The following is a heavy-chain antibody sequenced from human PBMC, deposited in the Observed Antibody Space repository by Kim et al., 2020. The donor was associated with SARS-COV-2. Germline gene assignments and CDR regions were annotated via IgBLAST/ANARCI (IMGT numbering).Heavy chain of an antibody. CDR3: AKAPDSNALYAYFDY. CDR2: ITNRGGST. Sequence: GGSLRLSCAASGFTFSNYAMSWVRQAPGKGLEWVSSITNRGGSTYYADSVKGRFTISRDNSKNTLYLQMNSLRAEDKAVYYCAKAPDSNALYAYFDYWGQGTLVTVSS. J-gene: IGHJ4*02. CDR1: GFTFSNYA. V-gene: IGHV3-23*01. D-gene: IGHD3-3*01.